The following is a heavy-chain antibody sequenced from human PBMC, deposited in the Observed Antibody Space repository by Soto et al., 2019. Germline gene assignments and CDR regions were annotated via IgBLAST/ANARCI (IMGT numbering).Heavy chain of an antibody. Sequence: QVQLVQSGAEVKKPGASVRVSCKASGYTFTNYGISWVRQAPGQGLEGMGWVSGYNGNTNDAQKLRGRVTMTTDTSTNTAYMELRTLRSDDTAVYYCARDEGSHGFDSWGQGTLVTVSS. D-gene: IGHD6-19*01. CDR1: GYTFTNYG. V-gene: IGHV1-18*04. J-gene: IGHJ4*02. CDR3: ARDEGSHGFDS. CDR2: VSGYNGNT.